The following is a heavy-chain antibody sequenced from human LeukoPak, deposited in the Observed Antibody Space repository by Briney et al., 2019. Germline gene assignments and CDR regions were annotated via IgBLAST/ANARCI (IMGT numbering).Heavy chain of an antibody. CDR1: GGSFSGYY. CDR3: ARELESCGDYFDY. D-gene: IGHD2-21*01. J-gene: IGHJ4*02. V-gene: IGHV4-34*01. CDR2: INHSGST. Sequence: SETLSLTCAVYGGSFSGYYWSWIRQPPGKGLEWIGEINHSGSTNYNPSLKSRVTISVDASKNQFSLRLSSVTAADTAVDYCARELESCGDYFDYWGQGSLVTVSS.